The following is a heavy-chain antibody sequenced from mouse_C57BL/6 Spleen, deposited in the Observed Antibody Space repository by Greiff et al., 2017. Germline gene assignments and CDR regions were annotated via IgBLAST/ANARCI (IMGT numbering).Heavy chain of an antibody. J-gene: IGHJ2*01. D-gene: IGHD1-1*01. CDR3: ARDYGLDY. CDR1: GFTFSDYY. CDR2: INYDGSST. Sequence: EVQLVESEGGLVQPGSSMKLSCTASGFTFSDYYMAWVRQVPEKGLEWVANINYDGSSTYYLDSLKSRFIISRDNAKNILYLQMSSLKSEDTATYYCARDYGLDYWGQGTTLTVSS. V-gene: IGHV5-16*01.